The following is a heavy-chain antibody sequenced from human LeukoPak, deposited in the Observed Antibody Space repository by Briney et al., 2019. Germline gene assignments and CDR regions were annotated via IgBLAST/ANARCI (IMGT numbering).Heavy chain of an antibody. D-gene: IGHD3-16*01. CDR3: ARGGGLDV. V-gene: IGHV3-7*03. J-gene: IGHJ6*02. CDR2: INHNGNVN. Sequence: GGSLRLSCAASGFTFSSYWMYWARQAPGKGLEWVTSINHNGNVNYYVDSVKGRFTISRDNAKNSLYLQMSNLRAEDTAVYFCARGGGLDVWGQGATVTVSS. CDR1: GFTFSSYW.